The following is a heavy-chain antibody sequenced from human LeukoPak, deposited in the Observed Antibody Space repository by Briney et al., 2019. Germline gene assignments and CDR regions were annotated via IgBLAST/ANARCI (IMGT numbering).Heavy chain of an antibody. J-gene: IGHJ4*02. CDR2: IKQDGSEK. Sequence: GGSLRLSCAASGFTFSSYWMSWVRQAPGKGLEWVANIKQDGSEKYYVDSVKGRFTISRDNAKNSLYLQMNSLRAEDTAVYYCARVPRGLWSSGWTYYSDYWGQGTLVTVSS. D-gene: IGHD6-19*01. CDR1: GFTFSSYW. V-gene: IGHV3-7*01. CDR3: ARVPRGLWSSGWTYYSDY.